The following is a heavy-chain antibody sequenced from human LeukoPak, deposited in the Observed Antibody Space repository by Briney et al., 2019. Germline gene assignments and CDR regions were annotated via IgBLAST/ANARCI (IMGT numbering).Heavy chain of an antibody. Sequence: GGSLRLSCAASGFTFSSYAMHWVRQAPGKGLEYVSGVSRTGESTYFANSVKGRFSISRDNSRNTLYLQMGSLRAEDMAVYYCARGSEYSNSYSDYWGQGTLVTVSS. J-gene: IGHJ4*02. CDR1: GFTFSSYA. D-gene: IGHD6-6*01. CDR2: VSRTGEST. CDR3: ARGSEYSNSYSDY. V-gene: IGHV3-64*01.